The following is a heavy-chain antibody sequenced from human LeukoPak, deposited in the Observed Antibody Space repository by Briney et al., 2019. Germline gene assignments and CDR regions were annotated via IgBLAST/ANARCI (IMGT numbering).Heavy chain of an antibody. D-gene: IGHD7-27*01. CDR2: IRVSGST. J-gene: IGHJ4*02. Sequence: GGSLRLSCEVSGFSVSNNYMNWVRQAPGKGLEWVSGIRVSGSTYYPDSVTGRFTISRDNSENTLYLQMSGLRAEDTAIYYCAKGTGDTAYYFDFWGQGVLVTVSS. CDR3: AKGTGDTAYYFDF. V-gene: IGHV3-23*01. CDR1: GFSVSNNY.